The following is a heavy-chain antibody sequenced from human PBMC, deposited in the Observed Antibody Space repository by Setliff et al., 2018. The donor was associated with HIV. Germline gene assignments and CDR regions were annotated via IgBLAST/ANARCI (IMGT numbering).Heavy chain of an antibody. CDR3: VRDLARVIAH. D-gene: IGHD2-21*01. CDR2: VTPDGGDK. CDR1: GFMFGVDW. Sequence: PGGSLIPSCAASGFMFGVDWMSWVRQTPGKGLEWVASVTPDGGDKYYANSMRGRFTISRDNGKNAVYLQMNSLTAEDTALYYCVRDLARVIAHWGQGTLVTVSS. V-gene: IGHV3-7*01. J-gene: IGHJ4*02.